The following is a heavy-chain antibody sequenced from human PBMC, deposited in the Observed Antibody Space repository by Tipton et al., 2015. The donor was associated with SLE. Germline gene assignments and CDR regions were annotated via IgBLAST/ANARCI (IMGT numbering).Heavy chain of an antibody. D-gene: IGHD6-19*01. CDR1: GGSVSSCSYF. V-gene: IGHV4-39*07. Sequence: TLSLTCTVSGGSVSSCSYFWGWIRQSPGKGLEWIANVYYSGSIDYNPSLTSRVTISVDTSKNQFSLQLTSVTAADTAVYYCAREDSGLFDAFDIWGQGTMVTVSS. CDR3: AREDSGLFDAFDI. CDR2: VYYSGSI. J-gene: IGHJ3*02.